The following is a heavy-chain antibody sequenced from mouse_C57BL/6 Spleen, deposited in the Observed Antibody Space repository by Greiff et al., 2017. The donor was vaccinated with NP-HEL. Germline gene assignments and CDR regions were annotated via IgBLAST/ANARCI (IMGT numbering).Heavy chain of an antibody. D-gene: IGHD1-1*01. Sequence: VQLQQSGPELVKPGASVKISCKASGYSFTGYYMNWVKQSPEKSLEWIGEINPSTGGTTYNQKFKAKATLTVDKSSSTAYMQLKSLTSEDSAVYYCARDSGNYYGSSLDYWGQGTTLTVSS. V-gene: IGHV1-42*01. CDR2: INPSTGGT. J-gene: IGHJ2*01. CDR3: ARDSGNYYGSSLDY. CDR1: GYSFTGYY.